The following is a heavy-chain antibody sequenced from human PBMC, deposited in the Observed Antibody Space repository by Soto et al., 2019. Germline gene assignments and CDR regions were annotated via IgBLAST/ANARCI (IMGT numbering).Heavy chain of an antibody. V-gene: IGHV3-48*02. D-gene: IGHD3-10*01. CDR2: ISSSGTTI. J-gene: IGHJ4*02. Sequence: PGWSLRLSCAASGFTFSSYSMNLVRQAPGKGLEWVSYISSSGTTIYYADSVKGRFTISRDNAKNSLSLQMNSLRDEDTAVYYCARDSVRDGSPSPRYWGQGTLVTVSS. CDR1: GFTFSSYS. CDR3: ARDSVRDGSPSPRY.